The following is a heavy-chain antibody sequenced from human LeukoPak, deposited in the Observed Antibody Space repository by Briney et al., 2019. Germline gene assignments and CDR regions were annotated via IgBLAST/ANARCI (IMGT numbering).Heavy chain of an antibody. D-gene: IGHD5-24*01. J-gene: IGHJ4*02. CDR1: GGSFSGYY. V-gene: IGHV4-34*01. CDR3: ARVVGERWLQSGRARYYFDY. CDR2: INHSGST. Sequence: TTSETLSLTCAVYGGSFSGYYWSWIRQPPGKGLEWIGEINHSGSTNYNPSLKSRVTISVDTSKNQFSLKLSSVTAADTAVYYCARVVGERWLQSGRARYYFDYWGQGTLVTVSS.